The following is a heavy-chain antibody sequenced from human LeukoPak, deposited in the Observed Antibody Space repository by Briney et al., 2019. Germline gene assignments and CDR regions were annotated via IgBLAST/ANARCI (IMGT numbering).Heavy chain of an antibody. CDR3: ARDPVEIATTEFDY. D-gene: IGHD5-24*01. J-gene: IGHJ4*02. CDR1: GYTFTVCY. V-gene: IGHV1-2*02. CDR2: INPNSDGT. Sequence: ASVKLSCNASGYTFTVCYMHWVRQAPGQGLEWMGWINPNSDGTSYSKKFQSRVTITRNTAISTAYMDLSKLRSDDTAVYYCARDPVEIATTEFDYWGQGTLVTVSS.